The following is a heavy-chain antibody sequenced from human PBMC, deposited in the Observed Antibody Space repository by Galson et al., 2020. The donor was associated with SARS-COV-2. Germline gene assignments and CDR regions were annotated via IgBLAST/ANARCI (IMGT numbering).Heavy chain of an antibody. CDR2: ISAYNGNT. D-gene: IGHD1-7*01. CDR3: AREGIWNYGFYYYYYMDV. V-gene: IGHV1-18*01. Sequence: ASVKVSCKASGYTFTIYGISWVRQAPGQGLEWMGWISAYNGNTNYAQKLQRRVTMTTDTSTSTAYMELRSLRSDDTAVYYCAREGIWNYGFYYYYYMDVWGKGTTVTVSS. J-gene: IGHJ6*03. CDR1: GYTFTIYG.